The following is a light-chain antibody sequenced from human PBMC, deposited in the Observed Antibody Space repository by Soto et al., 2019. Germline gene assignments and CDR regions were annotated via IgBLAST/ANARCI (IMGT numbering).Light chain of an antibody. V-gene: IGLV3-21*04. Sequence: SYELTQPPSVSVAPGKTARITCEGNNIGSKSVHWFQQRPGQAPVQVIYYDTYRPSGIPERFSGSNSGNTATLIIRMVEVGDVAVYCCLVWDRSRDSVVLGGGTKLTVL. J-gene: IGLJ2*01. CDR1: NIGSKS. CDR3: LVWDRSRDSVV. CDR2: YDT.